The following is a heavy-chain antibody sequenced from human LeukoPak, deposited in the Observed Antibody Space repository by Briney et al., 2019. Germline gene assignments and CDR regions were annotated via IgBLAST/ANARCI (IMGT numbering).Heavy chain of an antibody. D-gene: IGHD3-22*01. CDR1: GGSIRSSSYY. Sequence: SETLSLTCTVSGGSIRSSSYYWGWIRQRPGKGLEWIGSIYYSGSTYYNPSLKSRITISVDTSKNQFSLKLSSVTAADTAVYYCARGQYYYDSSGYSRGLSFFDYWGQGTLVTVSS. CDR2: IYYSGST. CDR3: ARGQYYYDSSGYSRGLSFFDY. J-gene: IGHJ4*02. V-gene: IGHV4-39*01.